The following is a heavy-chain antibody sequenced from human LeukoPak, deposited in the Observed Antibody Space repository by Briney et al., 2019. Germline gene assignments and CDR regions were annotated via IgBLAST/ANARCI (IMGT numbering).Heavy chain of an antibody. D-gene: IGHD3-9*01. V-gene: IGHV3-30*18. J-gene: IGHJ4*02. CDR2: ISYDGSNK. CDR1: GFTFSSYG. CDR3: AKDRGYFDWLLNF. Sequence: GGSLRLSCAASGFTFSSYGMHWVRQAPGKGLEWVAVISYDGSNKYYADSVKGRFTISRDNSKNTLYLQMNSLRVEDTAVYYCAKDRGYFDWLLNFWGQGTLVTVSS.